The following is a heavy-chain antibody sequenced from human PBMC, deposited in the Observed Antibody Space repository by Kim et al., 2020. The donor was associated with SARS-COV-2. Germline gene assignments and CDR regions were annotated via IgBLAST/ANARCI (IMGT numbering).Heavy chain of an antibody. Sequence: GGSLRLSCAASGFTFSDYYMSWIRQAPGKGLEWVSYISSSSSYTNYADSVKGRLTISRDNAKNSLYLQMNSLRAEDTAVYYCARIAVAGTGFDYWGQGTLVTVSS. D-gene: IGHD6-19*01. CDR3: ARIAVAGTGFDY. CDR1: GFTFSDYY. J-gene: IGHJ4*02. CDR2: ISSSSSYT. V-gene: IGHV3-11*03.